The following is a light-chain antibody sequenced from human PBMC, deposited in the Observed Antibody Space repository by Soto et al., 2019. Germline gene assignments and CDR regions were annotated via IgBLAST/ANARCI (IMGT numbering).Light chain of an antibody. CDR2: DAS. J-gene: IGKJ1*01. CDR3: QQRSNWPWT. V-gene: IGKV3-11*01. Sequence: EIVLTQSPATLSLSPGERATLSCRASQSVNSYLAWYQQKPGQAPRFLIYDASNRATGIPARFSGSGPGTDFTLTISSLEPEDFAVYYCQQRSNWPWTVGQGTKVEIK. CDR1: QSVNSY.